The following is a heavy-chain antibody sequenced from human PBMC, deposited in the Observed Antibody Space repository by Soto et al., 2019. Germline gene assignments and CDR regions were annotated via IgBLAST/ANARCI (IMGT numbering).Heavy chain of an antibody. J-gene: IGHJ6*02. CDR2: LSQSGGT. V-gene: IGHV4-38-2*01. D-gene: IGHD1-7*01. CDR1: GXSISNISY. CDR3: AAGTLPGTRFYGMDV. Sequence: TLSLTCGVSGXSISNISYWGWIRRPPGKGLEWIGSLSQSGGTYRNPSLRSRVTISVDRSKNHFSLQLRSLPAADTPVYYCAAGTLPGTRFYGMDVWGPGTTGTVS.